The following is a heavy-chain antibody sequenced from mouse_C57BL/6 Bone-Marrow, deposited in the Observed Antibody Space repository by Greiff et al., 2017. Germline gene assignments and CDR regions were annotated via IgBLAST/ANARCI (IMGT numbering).Heavy chain of an antibody. CDR3: ARYLWDY. CDR2: IRNKANGYTT. D-gene: IGHD1-1*02. CDR1: GFTFTDYY. Sequence: DVHLVESGGGLVQPGGSLSLSCAASGFTFTDYYMSWVRQPPGKALEWLGFIRNKANGYTTEYIASVKGRFTISRDNSQSILYLQMNALRAEDSATYYCARYLWDYWGQGTTLTVSS. V-gene: IGHV7-3*01. J-gene: IGHJ2*01.